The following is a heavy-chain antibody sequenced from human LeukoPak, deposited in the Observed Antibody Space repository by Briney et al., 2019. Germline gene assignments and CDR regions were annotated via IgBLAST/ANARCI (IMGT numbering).Heavy chain of an antibody. CDR2: IYYSGST. Sequence: SETLSLTCTVSGGSISSYYWSWIRQPPGKGLEWIGYIYYSGSTNYNPSLKSRVTISVDTSKNQFSLKLSSVTAADTAVYYCARDVFYGGNSGVSWFDPWGQGTLVTVSS. CDR1: GGSISSYY. J-gene: IGHJ5*02. D-gene: IGHD4-23*01. V-gene: IGHV4-59*01. CDR3: ARDVFYGGNSGVSWFDP.